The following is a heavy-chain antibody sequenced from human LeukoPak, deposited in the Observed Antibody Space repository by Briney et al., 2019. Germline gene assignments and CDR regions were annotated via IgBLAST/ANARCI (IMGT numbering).Heavy chain of an antibody. CDR1: GFIFSSYA. Sequence: GGSLRLSCAASGFIFSSYAIHWVRQAPGKGLEYVSAISSNGDSTYYANSVKGRFTISRDNSKNTVYLQMGGLRADDMAVYYCARDRDCGSTGCYRLGYWGQGTLVTVSS. J-gene: IGHJ4*02. CDR3: ARDRDCGSTGCYRLGY. V-gene: IGHV3-64*01. D-gene: IGHD2-2*01. CDR2: ISSNGDST.